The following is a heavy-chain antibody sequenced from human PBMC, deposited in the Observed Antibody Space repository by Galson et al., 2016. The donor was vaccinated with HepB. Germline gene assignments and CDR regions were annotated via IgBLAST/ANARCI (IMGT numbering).Heavy chain of an antibody. CDR3: ARELVIIGTTHWFDP. D-gene: IGHD3-3*01. V-gene: IGHV3-23*01. Sequence: PGKGLEWVSAVSGSGFITYYADSVKGRYIISRANSKNTLYLQINSLRADDTAVYYCARELVIIGTTHWFDPWGQGTRVTVSS. CDR2: VSGSGFIT. J-gene: IGHJ5*02.